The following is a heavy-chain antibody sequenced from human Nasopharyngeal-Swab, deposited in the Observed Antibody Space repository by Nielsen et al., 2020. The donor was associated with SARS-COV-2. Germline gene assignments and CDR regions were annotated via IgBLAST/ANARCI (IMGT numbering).Heavy chain of an antibody. J-gene: IGHJ4*02. Sequence: GGSLRLSCTASGFTFSSYAMDWVRQAQGKGLEWVSGISGSGGRTYYADSVKGRFTISRDNSKNTVDLQMDSLRAEDTAVYYCAKDHDSSGSYFDYWGQGTLVTVSS. D-gene: IGHD3-22*01. V-gene: IGHV3-23*01. CDR1: GFTFSSYA. CDR2: ISGSGGRT. CDR3: AKDHDSSGSYFDY.